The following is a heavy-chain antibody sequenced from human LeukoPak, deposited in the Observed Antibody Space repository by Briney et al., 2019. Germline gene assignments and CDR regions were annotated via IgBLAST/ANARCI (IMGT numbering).Heavy chain of an antibody. D-gene: IGHD6-13*01. CDR3: ARVYGSSWYSEYDNWFDP. Sequence: ASVKVSCKASGYTFTSYGSSWVRRAPGQGLEWMGWISAYNGNTNYAQKLQGRVTMTTDTSTSTAYMELRSLRSDDTAVYYCARVYGSSWYSEYDNWFDPWGQGTLVTVSS. J-gene: IGHJ5*02. CDR2: ISAYNGNT. CDR1: GYTFTSYG. V-gene: IGHV1-18*04.